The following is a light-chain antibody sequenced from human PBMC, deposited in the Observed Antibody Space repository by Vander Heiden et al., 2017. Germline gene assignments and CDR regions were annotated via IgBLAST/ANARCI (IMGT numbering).Light chain of an antibody. J-gene: IGKJ1*01. CDR3: QQYYSYPRT. CDR1: QGISSY. V-gene: IGKV1-8*01. CDR2: AAS. Sequence: AIRMTKSPSSFSASTGDRVTITCRASQGISSYLAWYQQKPGKAPKLLIYAASTLQSGVPSRFSGSGSGTDFTLTISCLQSEDFATYYCQQYYSYPRTFGQGTKVXIK.